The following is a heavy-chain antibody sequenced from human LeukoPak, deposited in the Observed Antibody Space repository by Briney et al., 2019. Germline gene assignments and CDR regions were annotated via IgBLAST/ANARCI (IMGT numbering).Heavy chain of an antibody. CDR3: AKMTGIAGATGAFQH. Sequence: QPGGSLRLSCAASGFTFSSYAMHWVRQAPGKGLEWVAVISYDGSNKYYADSVKGRFTISRDNSKNTLYLRMNSLRAEDTAVYYCAKMTGIAGATGAFQHWGQGTLVTVSS. J-gene: IGHJ1*01. V-gene: IGHV3-30-3*02. CDR1: GFTFSSYA. D-gene: IGHD1-26*01. CDR2: ISYDGSNK.